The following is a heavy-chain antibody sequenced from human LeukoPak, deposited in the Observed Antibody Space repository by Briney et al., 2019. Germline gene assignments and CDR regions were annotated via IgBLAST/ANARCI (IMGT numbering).Heavy chain of an antibody. CDR1: GFTFSTYS. D-gene: IGHD3-22*01. CDR2: ISYDGSKK. Sequence: GGSLRLSSAASGFTFSTYSMHWVRQAPGKGLEWVAIISYDGSKKYYADSVKGRFTISRDNSKNTLYLQMNSLRAEDTAVYYCANYDSSASGYMDVWGKGTTVTVSS. J-gene: IGHJ6*03. CDR3: ANYDSSASGYMDV. V-gene: IGHV3-30*04.